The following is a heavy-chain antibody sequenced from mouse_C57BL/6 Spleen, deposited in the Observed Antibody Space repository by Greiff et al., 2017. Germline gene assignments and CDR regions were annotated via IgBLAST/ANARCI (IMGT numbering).Heavy chain of an antibody. CDR2: IYPYNGVS. CDR3: ARSWATVVATDWYFDV. CDR1: GYSFTGYY. Sequence: EVQLQQSGPELVKPGASVKISCKASGYSFTGYYMHWVKQSHGNILDWIGYIYPYNGVSSYNQKFKGKATLTVDKSSSTAYMELRSLTSEDSAVYYCARSWATVVATDWYFDVWGTGTTVTVSS. V-gene: IGHV1-31*01. J-gene: IGHJ1*03. D-gene: IGHD1-1*01.